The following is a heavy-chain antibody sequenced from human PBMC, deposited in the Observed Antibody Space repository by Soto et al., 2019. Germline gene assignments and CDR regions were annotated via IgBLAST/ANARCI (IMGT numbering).Heavy chain of an antibody. CDR2: IIPIFNTT. Sequence: QVQLVQSGAEVKTPGSSLKVSCTVSGSRFSNYVISWVRQAPGHGLEWLGRIIPIFNTTQYAQTFQGRVTITADKATKTAFLELSSLRSDDTAVYYCATTTAGDYWGQGTLVTVSS. J-gene: IGHJ4*02. D-gene: IGHD6-13*01. V-gene: IGHV1-69*06. CDR1: GSRFSNYV. CDR3: ATTTAGDY.